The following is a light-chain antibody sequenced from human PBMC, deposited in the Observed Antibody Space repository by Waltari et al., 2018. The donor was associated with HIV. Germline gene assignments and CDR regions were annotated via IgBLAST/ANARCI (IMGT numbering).Light chain of an antibody. Sequence: QSVLTQPPSASGTPGQRVTISCSGSSSNIGSNSVFWYQQRPGTAPKLVIYRNNQRPSCVPDRFSGSKSGTSASLAISGLRSEDEADYYCAAWDDSLRGLVFGGGTKLTVL. J-gene: IGLJ3*02. CDR1: SSNIGSNS. CDR3: AAWDDSLRGLV. V-gene: IGLV1-47*01. CDR2: RNN.